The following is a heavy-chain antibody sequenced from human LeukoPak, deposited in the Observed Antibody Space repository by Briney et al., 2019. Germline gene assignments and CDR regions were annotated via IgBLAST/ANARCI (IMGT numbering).Heavy chain of an antibody. Sequence: GGSLRLSCAASGFTFSDYYMSWIRQAPGKGLEWVSYISSSGSTIYYADSVKGRFTISRDNAKNSLYLQMNSLRAEDTAVYYCARDTIFGVAPLDYWGQGTLVTVSS. V-gene: IGHV3-11*01. CDR2: ISSSGSTI. D-gene: IGHD3-3*01. CDR1: GFTFSDYY. J-gene: IGHJ4*02. CDR3: ARDTIFGVAPLDY.